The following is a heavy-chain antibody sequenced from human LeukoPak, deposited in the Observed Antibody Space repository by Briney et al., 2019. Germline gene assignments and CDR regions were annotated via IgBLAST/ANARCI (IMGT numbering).Heavy chain of an antibody. V-gene: IGHV3-66*01. CDR1: GFTVSSNY. Sequence: GGSLRLSCAASGFTVSSNYMSWVRQAPGKGLEWVSVIYSGGSTYYADSVKGRFTISRDNSKNTLYLQVSSLRAEDTAVYYCARDWWFGESPYGMDVWGQGTTVTVSS. CDR3: ARDWWFGESPYGMDV. CDR2: IYSGGST. J-gene: IGHJ6*02. D-gene: IGHD3-10*01.